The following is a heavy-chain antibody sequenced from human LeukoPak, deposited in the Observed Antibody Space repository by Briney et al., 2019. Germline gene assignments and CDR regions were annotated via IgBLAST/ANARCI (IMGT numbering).Heavy chain of an antibody. V-gene: IGHV1-69*13. CDR3: ARGPDYGGNSVGLAY. CDR2: IIPIFGTA. J-gene: IGHJ4*02. D-gene: IGHD4-23*01. Sequence: SVKVSCKASGATFSSYAISWVRQAPGQGLEWMGGIIPIFGTANYAQKSQGRVTITADESTSTAYMELSSLRSEDTAVHYCARGPDYGGNSVGLAYWGQGTLVTVSS. CDR1: GATFSSYA.